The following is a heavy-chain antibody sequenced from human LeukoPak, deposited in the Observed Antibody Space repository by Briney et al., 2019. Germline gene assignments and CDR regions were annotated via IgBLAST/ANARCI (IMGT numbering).Heavy chain of an antibody. CDR1: GFSLSTSGMR. V-gene: IGHV2-70*04. J-gene: IGHJ4*02. Sequence: SGPVLVKPTQTLTLTCTFSGFSLSTSGMRVSWIRQPPGKALEWLARIDWDDDKFYSTSLKTRLTISKDTSKNQVVLTMTNMDPVDTATYYCARSYYYDSSGYYPSNFDYWGQGTLVTVSS. CDR3: ARSYYYDSSGYYPSNFDY. CDR2: IDWDDDK. D-gene: IGHD3-22*01.